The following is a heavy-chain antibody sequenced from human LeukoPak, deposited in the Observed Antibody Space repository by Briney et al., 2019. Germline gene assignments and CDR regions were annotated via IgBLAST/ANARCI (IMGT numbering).Heavy chain of an antibody. J-gene: IGHJ6*03. V-gene: IGHV3-48*03. D-gene: IGHD4-11*01. CDR2: ISNSGDII. Sequence: GGSLRLSCAASGFTFDTYELNWVGQAPGEGLEWLAHISNSGDIIHYATSVEDRFTISRDNAKNSVYLQMNSLRVEDTALYFCARDATTTVGWVYMDVWGKGTAVTIS. CDR3: ARDATTTVGWVYMDV. CDR1: GFTFDTYE.